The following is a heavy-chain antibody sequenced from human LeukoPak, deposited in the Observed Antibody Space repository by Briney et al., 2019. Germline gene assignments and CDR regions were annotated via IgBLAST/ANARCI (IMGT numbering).Heavy chain of an antibody. J-gene: IGHJ6*02. Sequence: SGGSLRLSCAASGFTFSSYEMNWVRQAPGKGLEWVSYISSSGSTIYYADSVKGRFTISRDNAKNSLYLQMNSLRAEDTAVYYCARDHRMIVVVTTYYYGMDVWGQGTTVTVSS. V-gene: IGHV3-48*03. CDR1: GFTFSSYE. CDR2: ISSSGSTI. CDR3: ARDHRMIVVVTTYYYGMDV. D-gene: IGHD3-22*01.